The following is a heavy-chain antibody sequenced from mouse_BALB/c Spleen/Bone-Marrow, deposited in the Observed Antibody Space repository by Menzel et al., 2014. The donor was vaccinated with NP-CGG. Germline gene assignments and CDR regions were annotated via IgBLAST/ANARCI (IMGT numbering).Heavy chain of an antibody. CDR2: ISYSGST. J-gene: IGHJ2*01. CDR1: GDSITSGY. V-gene: IGHV3-8*02. Sequence: EVQVVESGPSLVKPSQTLSLTCSVTGDSITSGYWNWIRKFPGNKLECMGYISYSGSTYYNPSLKSRISITRDTSKNQYYLQLNSVTTEYTATYYCATYDGYCFDYWGQGTPLTVSS. D-gene: IGHD2-3*01. CDR3: ATYDGYCFDY.